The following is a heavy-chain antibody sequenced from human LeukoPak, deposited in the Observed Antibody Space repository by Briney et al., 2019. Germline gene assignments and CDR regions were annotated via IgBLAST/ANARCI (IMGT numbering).Heavy chain of an antibody. V-gene: IGHV4-39*01. J-gene: IGHJ6*03. Sequence: PSETLSLTCTLTGGSISSSSYYWGWIRQPPGKGLVWIGSIYYSGSTYYNPSLKSRVTISVDTSKNQFSLKLSSVTAADTAVYYCARIKRITMIVASYYYYYMDVWGKGTTVTVSS. CDR2: IYYSGST. CDR1: GGSISSSSYY. D-gene: IGHD3-22*01. CDR3: ARIKRITMIVASYYYYYMDV.